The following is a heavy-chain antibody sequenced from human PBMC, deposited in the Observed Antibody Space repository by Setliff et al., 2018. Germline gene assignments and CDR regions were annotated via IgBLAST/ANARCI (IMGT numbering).Heavy chain of an antibody. V-gene: IGHV4-30-4*01. CDR1: GASISSDGYY. D-gene: IGHD2-15*01. J-gene: IGHJ4*02. CDR3: ARASVVHAIAVGY. CDR2: IYYNGNT. Sequence: SETLSLTCIVSGASISSDGYYWSWIRQHPGKGLEWIGYIYYNGNTYYNPSLKSRVTMSVDTSKNQFSLNLTSVTAADTAVYYCARASVVHAIAVGYWGQGTLVTVSS.